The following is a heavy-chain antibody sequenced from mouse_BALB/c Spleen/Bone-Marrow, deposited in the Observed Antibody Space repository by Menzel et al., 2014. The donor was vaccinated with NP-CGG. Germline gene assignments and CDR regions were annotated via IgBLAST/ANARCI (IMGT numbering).Heavy chain of an antibody. V-gene: IGHV4-1*02. J-gene: IGHJ2*01. Sequence: CEASGVDFSTYWMSWVRQAPGKGLEWIGEINPDSSTINYTPSLKDKYIISRDNAKNTLYLQMSKVRSEDTALYYCARLGYYGYFDYWGQGTTLTVSS. CDR3: ARLGYYGYFDY. D-gene: IGHD2-3*01. CDR1: GVDFSTYW. CDR2: INPDSSTI.